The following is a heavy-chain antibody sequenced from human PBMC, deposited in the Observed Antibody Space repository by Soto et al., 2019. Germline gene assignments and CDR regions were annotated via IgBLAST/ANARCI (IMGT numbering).Heavy chain of an antibody. CDR1: GFTFSNYA. D-gene: IGHD5-12*01. CDR3: ATVPLRLDYFDY. J-gene: IGHJ4*02. V-gene: IGHV3-23*01. Sequence: EVQLLESGGGLVQPGGSLRLSCAASGFTFSNYAMNWVRQAPGKGLEWVSAISGSGSTYYADYVKGRFTISRDNSKNTLYLQMNSLRAEDTAVYSCATVPLRLDYFDYWGPGTLVTVSS. CDR2: ISGSGST.